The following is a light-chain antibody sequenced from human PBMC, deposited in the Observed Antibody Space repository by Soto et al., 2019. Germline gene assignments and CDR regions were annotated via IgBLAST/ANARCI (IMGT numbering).Light chain of an antibody. CDR3: QQYNKFSPT. CDR1: QSIGSW. Sequence: DTPMTHSPSTLSPHVWDRDTITRPASQSIGSWLAWYQHKPGRAPKLLIFDGARLESGVPSRFSGSGSGTEFTFTISSLQPEDFATYYCQQYNKFSPTFGQGTKVDIK. J-gene: IGKJ1*01. CDR2: DGA. V-gene: IGKV1-5*01.